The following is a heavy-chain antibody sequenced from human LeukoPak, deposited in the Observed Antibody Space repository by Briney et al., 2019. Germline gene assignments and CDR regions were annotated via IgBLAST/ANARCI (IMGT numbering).Heavy chain of an antibody. D-gene: IGHD2-21*02. Sequence: GGSLTLSCTVSGFTFGDYAMSWVRQAPGKGLEWVGFIRSKSYGETTEYAASVEGRFTISRDDSKSIAYLQMNSLKTEDTAVYYCTRVAGDWGPADFGGQGPLVTVS. J-gene: IGHJ4*02. CDR1: GFTFGDYA. V-gene: IGHV3-49*04. CDR2: IRSKSYGETT. CDR3: TRVAGDWGPADF.